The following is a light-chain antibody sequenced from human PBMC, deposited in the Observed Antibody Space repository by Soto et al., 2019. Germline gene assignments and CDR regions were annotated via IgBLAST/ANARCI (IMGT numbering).Light chain of an antibody. CDR3: AAWDVSLVV. V-gene: IGLV1-44*01. CDR1: SSNIGTNT. Sequence: QSVLTQPPSASGTPGQRVTISCSGSSSNIGTNTVIWYQQLPGAAPTLLIYSDNQRPSGVPDRFSGSKSGTSASLAIRGLQAEDEADYYCAAWDVSLVVFGGGTKLTVL. CDR2: SDN. J-gene: IGLJ2*01.